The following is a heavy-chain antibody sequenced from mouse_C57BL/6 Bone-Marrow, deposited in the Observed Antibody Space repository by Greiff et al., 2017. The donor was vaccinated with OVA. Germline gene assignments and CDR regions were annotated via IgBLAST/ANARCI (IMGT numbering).Heavy chain of an antibody. Sequence: EVNLVESGGGLVQPGGSLKLSCAASGFTFTDYGMHWVRQAPGKGLEWVAYISSGGSTIYYADTVKGRFTISRDNAKSNLFLQMNSLRAEDTAMYYCARHTSAWFAYWGQGTLVTVSA. CDR1: GFTFTDYG. V-gene: IGHV5-17*01. J-gene: IGHJ3*01. CDR2: ISSGGSTI. D-gene: IGHD1-1*01. CDR3: ARHTSAWFAY.